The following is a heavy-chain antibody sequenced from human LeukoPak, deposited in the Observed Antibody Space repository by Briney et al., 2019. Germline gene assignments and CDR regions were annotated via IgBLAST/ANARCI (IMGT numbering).Heavy chain of an antibody. CDR1: GGSISSYY. V-gene: IGHV4-59*12. Sequence: SETLSLTCTVSGGSISSYYWSWIRQPPGKGLEWIGSIYYSGSTYYNPSLKSRVTISVDTSKNQFSLKLSSVTAADTAVYYCARNPPDLWSGEYGRWFDPWGQGTLVTVSS. D-gene: IGHD3-10*01. CDR2: IYYSGST. CDR3: ARNPPDLWSGEYGRWFDP. J-gene: IGHJ5*02.